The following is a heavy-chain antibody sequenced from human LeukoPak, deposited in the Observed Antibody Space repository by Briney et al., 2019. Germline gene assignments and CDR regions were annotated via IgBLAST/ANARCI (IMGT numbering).Heavy chain of an antibody. CDR3: ARDGGGTKDCGGDCYSESVLDY. D-gene: IGHD2-21*01. V-gene: IGHV3-30-3*01. J-gene: IGHJ4*02. CDR2: ISYDGSNK. CDR1: GFTFSSYA. Sequence: GGSLRLSCAASGFTFSSYAMHWVRQAPGKGLEWVAVISYDGSNKYYADSVKGRFTISRDNSKNTLYLQMNSLRAEDTAVYYCARDGGGTKDCGGDCYSESVLDYWGQGTLVTVSS.